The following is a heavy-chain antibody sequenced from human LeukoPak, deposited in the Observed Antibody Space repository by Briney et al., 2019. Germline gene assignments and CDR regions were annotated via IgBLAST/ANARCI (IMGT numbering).Heavy chain of an antibody. Sequence: PGEPLRLSCAASGFTFSSYAMAWVRQAPGKGLEWVSAISGSGGSTYYADSVKGRFTISRDNSKNTLYLQMNSLRAEDTAVYYCAKDRVRNGGADLFDYWGQGTLVTVSS. CDR1: GFTFSSYA. D-gene: IGHD1-14*01. CDR3: AKDRVRNGGADLFDY. J-gene: IGHJ4*02. V-gene: IGHV3-23*01. CDR2: ISGSGGST.